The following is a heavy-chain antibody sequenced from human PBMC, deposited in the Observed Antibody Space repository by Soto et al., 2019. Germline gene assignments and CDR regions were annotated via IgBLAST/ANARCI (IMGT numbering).Heavy chain of an antibody. D-gene: IGHD2-2*01. CDR2: ISAYNGNT. CDR3: ARDRYCSSTSCYLGGYYYYDCGMDG. J-gene: IGHJ6*02. V-gene: IGHV1-18*01. CDR1: GYTFTSYG. Sequence: QVQLVQSGAEVKKPGASVKVSCKASGYTFTSYGISWVRQAPGQGLEWMGWISAYNGNTNYSQNLQGRVTMTTDTSTNTAYMDLRSMRSDDTAVYYCARDRYCSSTSCYLGGYYYYDCGMDGWRQGTTVTVSS.